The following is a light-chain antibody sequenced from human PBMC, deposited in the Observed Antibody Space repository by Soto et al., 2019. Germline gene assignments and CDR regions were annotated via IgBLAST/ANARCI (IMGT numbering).Light chain of an antibody. CDR2: AAS. CDR3: QQYSIWRT. V-gene: IGKV3-15*01. Sequence: EIEMTQSAATLSLAPGERVTLSCRASESVSTNLAWYQQKAGQAPRLLIYAASTRATGIPARFSGSGSGTEFTLTISSLQSEDFAVYYCQQYSIWRTFGQGTKVDI. CDR1: ESVSTN. J-gene: IGKJ1*01.